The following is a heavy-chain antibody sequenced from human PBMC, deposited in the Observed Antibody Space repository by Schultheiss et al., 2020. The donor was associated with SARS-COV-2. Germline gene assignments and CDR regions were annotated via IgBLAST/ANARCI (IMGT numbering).Heavy chain of an antibody. D-gene: IGHD6-13*01. CDR2: IRSKAYGETT. Sequence: GGSLRLSCTASGFTFGDYAMSWVRQAPGKGLEWVGFIRSKAYGETTEYAASVKGRFTITRDDSKSIAYLQMNSLRAEDTAVDYCARDAHSSTGPINYFDYWGQGTLVTVSS. V-gene: IGHV3-49*04. J-gene: IGHJ4*02. CDR1: GFTFGDYA. CDR3: ARDAHSSTGPINYFDY.